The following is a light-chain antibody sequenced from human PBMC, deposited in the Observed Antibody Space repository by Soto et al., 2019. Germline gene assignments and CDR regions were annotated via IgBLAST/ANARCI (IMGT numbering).Light chain of an antibody. Sequence: DIQLTQSPSFLSASVGDRVTITCRASQGISNYLAWYQQKPGKAPKLLIYTASTLQSGVPSRFSGSGSGTEFTLTISSLQPEDFATYYCQQLNSYLTFCPGTKVDIK. CDR2: TAS. J-gene: IGKJ3*01. CDR1: QGISNY. V-gene: IGKV1-9*01. CDR3: QQLNSYLT.